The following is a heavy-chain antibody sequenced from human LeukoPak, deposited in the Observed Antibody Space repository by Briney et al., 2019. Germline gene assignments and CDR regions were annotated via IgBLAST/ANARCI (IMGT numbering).Heavy chain of an antibody. CDR2: TYYRSKWYN. Sequence: SQTLSLTCAISGDSISSNSSAWNWIRQSPSRGLEWLGRTYYRSKWYNDYAVYVKSRITINADTSQNQLSLHLNSVTPEDTAVYYCVRSRDGYLTAFDPWGQGTMVTVSS. D-gene: IGHD5-24*01. J-gene: IGHJ5*02. V-gene: IGHV6-1*01. CDR1: GDSISSNSSA. CDR3: VRSRDGYLTAFDP.